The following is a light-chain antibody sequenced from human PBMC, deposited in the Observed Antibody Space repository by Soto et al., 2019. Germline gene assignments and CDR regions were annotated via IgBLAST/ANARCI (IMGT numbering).Light chain of an antibody. Sequence: DIQMTQYPSTLSASVGDRVTITCRASQSISSWLAWYQQKPGKAPKLLIYKASSLESGVPSRFSGSGSGTEFTLTISSLQPDYFATYYCQQYNSYPWTFGQGTKVEIK. V-gene: IGKV1-5*03. CDR3: QQYNSYPWT. CDR2: KAS. J-gene: IGKJ1*01. CDR1: QSISSW.